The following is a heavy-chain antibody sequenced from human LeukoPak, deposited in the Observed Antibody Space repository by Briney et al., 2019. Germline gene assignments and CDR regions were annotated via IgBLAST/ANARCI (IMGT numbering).Heavy chain of an antibody. CDR2: IYSSGST. CDR1: GGSISAYS. V-gene: IGHV4-59*01. D-gene: IGHD1-7*01. CDR3: ARDHPGTTFYYYGMDV. J-gene: IGHJ6*02. Sequence: SETLSLTCTVSGGSISAYSWTWIRQPPGKGLEWIGYIYSSGSTSYNPSLKSRVTISIDTSKSQFSLKLSSVTAADTAVYYCARDHPGTTFYYYGMDVWGQGTTVTVSS.